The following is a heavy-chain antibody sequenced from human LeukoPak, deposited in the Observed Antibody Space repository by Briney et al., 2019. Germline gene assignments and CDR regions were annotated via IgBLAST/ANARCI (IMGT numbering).Heavy chain of an antibody. J-gene: IGHJ6*02. V-gene: IGHV1-18*01. CDR2: ISAYNGNT. D-gene: IGHD3-22*01. CDR3: ARDHPDYYDSSGCYSYYYYGMDV. CDR1: GYTFTSYG. Sequence: ASVKVSCKASGYTFTSYGISWVRQAPGQGLEWMGWISAYNGNTNYAQKLQGRVTMTTDTSTSTAYMELRSLRSDDTAVYYCARDHPDYYDSSGCYSYYYYGMDVWGQGTTVTVSS.